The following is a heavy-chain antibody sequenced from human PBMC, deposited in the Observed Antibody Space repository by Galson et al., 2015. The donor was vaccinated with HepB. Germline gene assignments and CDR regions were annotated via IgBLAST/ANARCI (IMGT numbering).Heavy chain of an antibody. CDR3: ATGVVTAINFDY. J-gene: IGHJ4*02. CDR1: GYTLTELS. D-gene: IGHD2-21*02. V-gene: IGHV1-24*01. CDR2: FDPEDGET. Sequence: SVKVSCKVSGYTLTELSMHWVRQAPGKGLEWMGGFDPEDGETIYAQKFQGRVTMTEDTSTDTAYMELSSLRSEGTAVYYCATGVVTAINFDYWGQGTLVTVSS.